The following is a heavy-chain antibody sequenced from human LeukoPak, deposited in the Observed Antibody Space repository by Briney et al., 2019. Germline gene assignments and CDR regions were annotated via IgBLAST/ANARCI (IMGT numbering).Heavy chain of an antibody. D-gene: IGHD6-13*01. CDR2: ISGSGGST. CDR3: AKDRGSWYPHPNWFDP. V-gene: IGHV3-23*01. Sequence: GGSLRLSCAASGFTFSSYAMSWVRQAPGKGLEWVSAISGSGGSTYYADFVKGRFTISRDNSKNTLYLQMNSLRAEDTAVYYCAKDRGSWYPHPNWFDPWGQGTLVTVSS. J-gene: IGHJ5*02. CDR1: GFTFSSYA.